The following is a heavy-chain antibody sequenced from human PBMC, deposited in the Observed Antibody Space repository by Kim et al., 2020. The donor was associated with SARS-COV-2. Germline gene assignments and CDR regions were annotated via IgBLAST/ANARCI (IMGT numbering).Heavy chain of an antibody. Sequence: GGSLRLSCAASGFTVSTSGMSWVRQTPGRGLEWVSVITNVGVTSYVESVKGRFTISRDNDKNTLYLQMNSLRAEDTALYYCAQSRGHLQFDYWGQGILVTVSS. CDR3: AQSRGHLQFDY. V-gene: IGHV3-23*01. J-gene: IGHJ4*02. CDR2: ITNVGVT. D-gene: IGHD2-15*01. CDR1: GFTVSTSG.